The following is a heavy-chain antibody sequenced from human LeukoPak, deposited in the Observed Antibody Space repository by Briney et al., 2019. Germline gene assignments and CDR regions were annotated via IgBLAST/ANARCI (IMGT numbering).Heavy chain of an antibody. J-gene: IGHJ4*02. CDR2: IGTAGDT. Sequence: GGSLRLSCAASGFTFSDYDMHWVRQATGKGLEWVSAIGTAGDTYYTGSVKGRFTISRENAKNSLYLQMNGLGAGDTAVYYCARVAKERVGGVYYFDYWGQGTLVTVSS. CDR1: GFTFSDYD. CDR3: ARVAKERVGGVYYFDY. V-gene: IGHV3-13*01. D-gene: IGHD1-1*01.